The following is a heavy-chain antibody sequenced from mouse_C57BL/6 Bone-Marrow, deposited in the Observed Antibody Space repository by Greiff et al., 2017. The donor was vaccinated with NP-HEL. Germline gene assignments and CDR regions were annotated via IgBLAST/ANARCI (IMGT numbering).Heavy chain of an antibody. Sequence: QVTLKVSGPGILQPSQTLSLTCSSSGFSLSTFGMGVGWIRQPSGKGLVWLAHSWWDDDKYYNPALKSRPTISKDTSKNQVFLKIANVNTAYTATYYCARMEGLLVGYFDVWGTGTTVTVSS. J-gene: IGHJ1*03. CDR3: ARMEGLLVGYFDV. V-gene: IGHV8-8*01. D-gene: IGHD1-1*01. CDR1: GFSLSTFGMG. CDR2: SWWDDDK.